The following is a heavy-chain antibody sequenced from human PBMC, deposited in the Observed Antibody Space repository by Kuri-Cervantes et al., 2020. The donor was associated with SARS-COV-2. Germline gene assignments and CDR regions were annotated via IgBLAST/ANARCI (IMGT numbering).Heavy chain of an antibody. CDR2: IRYDGSNK. J-gene: IGHJ5*02. Sequence: GESLKISCAASGFTFSSYGMHWVREAPGKGLEWVAFIRYDGSNKYYADSVKGRFTISRDNSENTLYLQMNSMRAEDTAVYYCAKGGYCSSTSCSPRWFDPWGQGTLVTVSS. D-gene: IGHD2-2*01. CDR3: AKGGYCSSTSCSPRWFDP. CDR1: GFTFSSYG. V-gene: IGHV3-30*02.